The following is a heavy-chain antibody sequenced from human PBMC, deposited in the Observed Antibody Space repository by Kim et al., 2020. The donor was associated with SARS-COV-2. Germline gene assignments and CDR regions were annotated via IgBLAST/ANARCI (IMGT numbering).Heavy chain of an antibody. J-gene: IGHJ4*02. CDR1: GFTFSSYW. CDR3: AREQRRSCGRIRCQELDY. Sequence: GGSLRLSCAASGFTFSSYWMHWVRQAPGKGLVWVSHINSDGGSTSYEDSVKGRFSISRDNAKNTLYLQMNSLRAEDTAVYYCAREQRRSCGRIRCQELDYWGQGTLVTVSS. CDR2: INSDGGST. D-gene: IGHD2-15*01. V-gene: IGHV3-74*01.